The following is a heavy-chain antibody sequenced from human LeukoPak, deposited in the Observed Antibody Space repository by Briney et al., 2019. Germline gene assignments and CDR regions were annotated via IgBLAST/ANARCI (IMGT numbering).Heavy chain of an antibody. CDR3: AASVGARGWFDP. J-gene: IGHJ5*02. V-gene: IGHV1-58*02. Sequence: SVKVSCKASGFTFTSSAMQWVRQARGQRLEWIGRIVVGSGNTNYAQKFQERVTITRDMSTSTAYMELSSLRSEDTAVYYCAASVGARGWFDPWGQGTLVTVSS. D-gene: IGHD1-26*01. CDR2: IVVGSGNT. CDR1: GFTFTSSA.